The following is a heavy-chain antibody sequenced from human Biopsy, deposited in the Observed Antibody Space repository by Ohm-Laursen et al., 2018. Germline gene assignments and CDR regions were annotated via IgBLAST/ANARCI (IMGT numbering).Heavy chain of an antibody. CDR2: INHRGRT. CDR3: VRGVDYYDPYHYYALDV. CDR1: GEAFNGYY. J-gene: IGHJ6*02. D-gene: IGHD3-22*01. V-gene: IGHV4-34*01. Sequence: ETPSPTRAVYGEAFNGYYLGWIPQTPGEGLGWVWEINHRGRTNYNPSLKSRVTISVDTSKNQFSLKVRSVTAADTAVYYCVRGVDYYDPYHYYALDVWGQGTTVTVSS.